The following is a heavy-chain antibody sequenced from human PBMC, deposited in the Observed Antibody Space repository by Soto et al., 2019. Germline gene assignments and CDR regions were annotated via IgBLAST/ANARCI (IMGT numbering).Heavy chain of an antibody. Sequence: SVKVSCKASGGTCSSYAISWVLQAPGQGLEWMGGIFPIFGTANYTQKLQGRVTMTTDTSTSTAYMERRRLRSDDSAVNYCARAPTVVAAGPRDYYYGREVWGQATTV. CDR3: ARAPTVVAAGPRDYYYGREV. J-gene: IGHJ6*01. V-gene: IGHV1-69*05. CDR1: GGTCSSYA. CDR2: IFPIFGTA. D-gene: IGHD6-13*01.